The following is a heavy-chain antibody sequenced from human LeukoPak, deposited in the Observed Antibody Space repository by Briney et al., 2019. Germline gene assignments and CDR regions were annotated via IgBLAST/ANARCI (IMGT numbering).Heavy chain of an antibody. CDR1: GYTFTGYY. J-gene: IGHJ4*02. V-gene: IGHV1-2*02. CDR2: INPNSGGT. D-gene: IGHD3-22*01. Sequence: ASVKVSCKASGYTFTGYYMHWVRQAPGQGLEWMGWINPNSGGTNYAQKFQGRVTMTRDTSISTAYMELSRLRSDDTAVYYCARGGDYYDSSRGYQALQDYWGQGTLVTVSS. CDR3: ARGGDYYDSSRGYQALQDY.